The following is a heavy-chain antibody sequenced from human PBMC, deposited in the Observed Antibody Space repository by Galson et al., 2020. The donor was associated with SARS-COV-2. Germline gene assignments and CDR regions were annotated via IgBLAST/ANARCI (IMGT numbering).Heavy chain of an antibody. CDR2: IYYSGTT. D-gene: IGHD4-17*01. CDR1: GGSISSTLYY. Sequence: SETLSLTCTVSGGSISSTLYYWGWIRQPPGKGLEWIGSIYYSGTTYYNPSLKSRVTISVDTSKNQFSLKLSSVTAADTAVYYCARDYGDYNHYGRDVWGQGTTVSVSS. CDR3: ARDYGDYNHYGRDV. J-gene: IGHJ6*02. V-gene: IGHV4-39*07.